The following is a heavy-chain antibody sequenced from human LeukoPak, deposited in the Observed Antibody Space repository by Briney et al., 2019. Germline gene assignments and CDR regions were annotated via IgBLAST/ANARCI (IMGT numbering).Heavy chain of an antibody. Sequence: GGSLRLSCAASGFTFDDYGMSWVRQAPGKGLEWVPGINWNGGSTGYADSVKGRFTISRDNAKNSLYLQMNSLRAEDTALYYCARDRYGGNSPFVDYWGQGTLVTVSS. CDR1: GFTFDDYG. J-gene: IGHJ4*02. D-gene: IGHD4-23*01. CDR3: ARDRYGGNSPFVDY. V-gene: IGHV3-20*04. CDR2: INWNGGST.